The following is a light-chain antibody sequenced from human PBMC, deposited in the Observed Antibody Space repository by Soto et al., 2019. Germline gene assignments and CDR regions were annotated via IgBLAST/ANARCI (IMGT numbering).Light chain of an antibody. Sequence: EIVMTQSPATLSVSPGERATLSCRASQSVSSNLAWYQQKPGQAPRLLIYGASTRATGIPARFSGSGSGTEFTLTLRRLQSEDFALYYCQQYNNWPPYTFGQGTKLEIK. J-gene: IGKJ2*01. CDR3: QQYNNWPPYT. CDR1: QSVSSN. V-gene: IGKV3-15*01. CDR2: GAS.